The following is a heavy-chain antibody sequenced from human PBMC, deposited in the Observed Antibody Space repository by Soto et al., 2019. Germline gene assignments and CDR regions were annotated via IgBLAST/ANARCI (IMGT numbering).Heavy chain of an antibody. CDR3: AKVVVPAAMVNYYYGMDV. D-gene: IGHD2-2*01. J-gene: IGHJ6*02. CDR2: TSYDGNNK. CDR1: GFTFSGYA. V-gene: IGHV3-30*04. Sequence: GGSLRLSCAASGFTFSGYAMHWVRQPPCKGLEWVAVTSYDGNNKYYADSVKGRFTISRDNSKNTLYLQMNSLSSEDMAVYYCAKVVVPAAMVNYYYGMDVWGQGTTVTVSS.